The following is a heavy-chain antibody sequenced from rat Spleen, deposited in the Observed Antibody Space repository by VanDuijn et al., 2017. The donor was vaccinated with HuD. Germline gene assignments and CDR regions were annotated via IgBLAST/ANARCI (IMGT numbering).Heavy chain of an antibody. J-gene: IGHJ2*01. V-gene: IGHV5-29*01. CDR2: ISYGDSSGHSST. Sequence: EVKLVESGGGLVQPGRSLKLSCAASGFNFNDYWMAWVRQAPGKGLEWVATISYGDSSGHSSTYYRASVKGRFTISRNNAKSSLYLQMESLRSEDTATYYCARRHYGYTDYFDYWGQGVMVTVSS. D-gene: IGHD1-9*01. CDR3: ARRHYGYTDYFDY. CDR1: GFNFNDYW.